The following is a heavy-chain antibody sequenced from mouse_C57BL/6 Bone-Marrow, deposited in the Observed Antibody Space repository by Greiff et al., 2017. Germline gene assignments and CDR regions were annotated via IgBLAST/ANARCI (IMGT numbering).Heavy chain of an antibody. J-gene: IGHJ2*01. CDR2: IDPEDGVT. Sequence: EVKLMESGAELVKPGASVKLSCTASGFNIKDYYMHWVKQRTEQGLEWIGRIDPEDGVTKYAPKFQGKATITADTSSNTAYLQLSSLTSEDTAVYYCARPYYGYDGDYWGQGTTLTVSS. V-gene: IGHV14-2*01. CDR3: ARPYYGYDGDY. CDR1: GFNIKDYY. D-gene: IGHD2-9*01.